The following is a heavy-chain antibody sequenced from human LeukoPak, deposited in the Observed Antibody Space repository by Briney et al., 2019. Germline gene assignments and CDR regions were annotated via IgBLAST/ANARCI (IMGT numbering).Heavy chain of an antibody. CDR3: ARAHGGWYFFDP. CDR1: GGSISSSSYY. D-gene: IGHD6-19*01. Sequence: PSETLSLTCTVSGGSISSSSYYWSWIRQPPGKGLEWIGEINHSGSTNYNPSLKSRLTISVDTSKNQFSLKLSSVTAADTAVYYCARAHGGWYFFDPWGQGTLVTVSS. V-gene: IGHV4-39*07. J-gene: IGHJ5*02. CDR2: INHSGST.